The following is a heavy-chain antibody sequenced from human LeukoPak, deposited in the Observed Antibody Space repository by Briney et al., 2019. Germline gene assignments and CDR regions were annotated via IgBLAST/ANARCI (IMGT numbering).Heavy chain of an antibody. Sequence: GGSLSLSCAASGFTFSSYEMNWVRQAPGKGLEWVSKISSSGSAIYYADSVKGRFTISRDNAKSTLYLQLNSLRAEDTAVYYCTRGGSLGYWGQGTLVTVSS. CDR1: GFTFSSYE. CDR3: TRGGSLGY. CDR2: ISSSGSAI. J-gene: IGHJ4*01. V-gene: IGHV3-48*03. D-gene: IGHD6-19*01.